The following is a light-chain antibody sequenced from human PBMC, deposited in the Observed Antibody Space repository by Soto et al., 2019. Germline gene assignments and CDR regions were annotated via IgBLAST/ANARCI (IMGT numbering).Light chain of an antibody. CDR1: QSISSY. J-gene: IGKJ3*01. CDR2: DAS. V-gene: IGKV3-11*01. CDR3: QQRSNWPLT. Sequence: VFTQSPATLSLSPVERATVSGRASQSISSYLAWYQQKPGQAPRLLIYDASNRATGIPARFSGSGSGTDFTLTISSLEPEDSAVYYCQQRSNWPLTFGPGTKVDIK.